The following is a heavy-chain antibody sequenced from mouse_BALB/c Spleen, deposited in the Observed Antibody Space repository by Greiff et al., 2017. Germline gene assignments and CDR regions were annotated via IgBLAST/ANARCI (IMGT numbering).Heavy chain of an antibody. CDR2: ISYSGST. D-gene: IGHD2-2*01. CDR3: ARESVYYGYDVGFAY. CDR1: GYSITSDYA. J-gene: IGHJ3*01. Sequence: EVQRVESGPGLVKPSQSLSLTCTVTGYSITSDYAWNWIRQFPGNKLEWMGYISYSGSTSYNPSPKSRISITRDTSKNQFFLQLNSVTTEDTATYYCARESVYYGYDVGFAYWGQGTLVTVSA. V-gene: IGHV3-2*02.